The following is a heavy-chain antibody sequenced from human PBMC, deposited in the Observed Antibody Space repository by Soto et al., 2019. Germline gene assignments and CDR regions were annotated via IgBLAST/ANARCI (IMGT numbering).Heavy chain of an antibody. CDR3: ATDVPSQGRGEFDY. V-gene: IGHV3-15*07. Sequence: EVQLVESGGGLVKPGGSLRLSCAAFGFTFNTAWMSWVRQAPGKGLEWVGRIKSKNDGETTDYAGPVKGRFFISRDDSENTLYLQMNSLKTEDTAMYYCATDVPSQGRGEFDYWGQGVLVTVSS. J-gene: IGHJ4*02. CDR2: IKSKNDGETT. CDR1: GFTFNTAW.